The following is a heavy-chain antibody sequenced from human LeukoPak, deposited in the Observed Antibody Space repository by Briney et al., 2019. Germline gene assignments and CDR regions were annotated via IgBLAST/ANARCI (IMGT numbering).Heavy chain of an antibody. J-gene: IGHJ3*02. D-gene: IGHD4-17*01. V-gene: IGHV3-23*01. CDR1: GFTFSSYA. CDR2: ISGSGGST. Sequence: GGSLRLSCAASGFTFSSYAMSWVRQAPGKGLEWVSAISGSGGSTYYADSVKGRFTISRDNSKNTLYLQMNSLRAEDTAVYYCARDHDHGDYSSPLFDIWGQGTMVTVSS. CDR3: ARDHDHGDYSSPLFDI.